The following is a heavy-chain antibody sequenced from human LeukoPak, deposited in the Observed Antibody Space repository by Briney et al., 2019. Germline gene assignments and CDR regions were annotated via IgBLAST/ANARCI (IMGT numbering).Heavy chain of an antibody. Sequence: SETLSLTCTVSGYSISSGYYWGWIRRPPGKGLEWIGSIYHSGSTYYNPPLKSRVTISVDTSKNQFSLKLSSVTAADTAVYYCAILPRYDFWSGYSYYFDYWGQGTLVTVSS. D-gene: IGHD3-3*01. CDR2: IYHSGST. V-gene: IGHV4-38-2*02. CDR1: GYSISSGYY. J-gene: IGHJ4*02. CDR3: AILPRYDFWSGYSYYFDY.